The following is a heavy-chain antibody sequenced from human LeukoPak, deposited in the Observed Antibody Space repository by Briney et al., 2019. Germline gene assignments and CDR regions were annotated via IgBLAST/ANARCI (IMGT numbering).Heavy chain of an antibody. CDR1: GYSINNYW. Sequence: GESLKISCKGSGYSINNYWIGWVRQMPGKGLEWMGIIYPADSDIRYSPSFQGQVTISADKSISTAYLQWSSLKASDTAMYYCARRAYYDSSGYYWYFDYWGQGTLVTVSS. D-gene: IGHD3-22*01. J-gene: IGHJ4*02. CDR2: IYPADSDI. V-gene: IGHV5-51*01. CDR3: ARRAYYDSSGYYWYFDY.